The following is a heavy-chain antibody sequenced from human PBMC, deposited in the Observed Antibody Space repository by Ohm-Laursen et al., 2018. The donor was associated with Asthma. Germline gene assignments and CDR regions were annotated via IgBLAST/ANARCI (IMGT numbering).Heavy chain of an antibody. Sequence: SLRLSCAASGFTFSSYGMHWVRQAPGKGLEWVAVISYDGSNKYYADSVKGRFTISRDNSKNTLYLQMNSLRAEDTAVYYCAKDLWSGYYTPLDYWGQGTLVTVSS. CDR2: ISYDGSNK. V-gene: IGHV3-30*18. CDR1: GFTFSSYG. D-gene: IGHD3-3*01. J-gene: IGHJ4*02. CDR3: AKDLWSGYYTPLDY.